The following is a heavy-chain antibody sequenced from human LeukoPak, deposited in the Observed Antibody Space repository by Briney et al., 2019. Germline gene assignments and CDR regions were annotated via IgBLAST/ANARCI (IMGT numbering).Heavy chain of an antibody. V-gene: IGHV4-39*01. CDR1: GGSISSYY. CDR2: IYYSGST. Sequence: SETLSLTCTVSGGSISSYYWSWIRQPPGKGLEWIGSIYYSGSTYYNPSLKSRVTISVDTSKNQFSLKLSSVTAADTAVYYCARLRAFDAFDIWGQGTMVTVSS. CDR3: ARLRAFDAFDI. J-gene: IGHJ3*02.